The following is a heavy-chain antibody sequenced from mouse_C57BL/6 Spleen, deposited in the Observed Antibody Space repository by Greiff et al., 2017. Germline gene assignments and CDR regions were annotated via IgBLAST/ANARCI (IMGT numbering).Heavy chain of an antibody. Sequence: VQLQQSGPELVKPGASVKISCKASGYAFSSSWMNWVKQRPGKGLEWIGRIYPGDGDTNYNGKFKGKATLTADKSSSTAYMQLSSLTSEDSAVYFCAPFYGSSLDYWGQGTTLTVSS. J-gene: IGHJ2*01. CDR3: APFYGSSLDY. CDR2: IYPGDGDT. CDR1: GYAFSSSW. V-gene: IGHV1-82*01. D-gene: IGHD1-1*01.